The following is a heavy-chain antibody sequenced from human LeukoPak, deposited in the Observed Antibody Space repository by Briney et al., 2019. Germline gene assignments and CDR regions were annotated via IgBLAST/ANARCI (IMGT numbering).Heavy chain of an antibody. V-gene: IGHV1-18*01. Sequence: ASVKVSCKASGYTFTSYGISWVQQAPGQGLEWMGWISAYNGNTNYAQKLQGRVTMTTDTSTSTAYMELRSLRSDDTAVHYCARDFLYSSLIQNYYYYGMDVWGQGTTVTVSS. CDR1: GYTFTSYG. J-gene: IGHJ6*02. CDR2: ISAYNGNT. D-gene: IGHD6-13*01. CDR3: ARDFLYSSLIQNYYYYGMDV.